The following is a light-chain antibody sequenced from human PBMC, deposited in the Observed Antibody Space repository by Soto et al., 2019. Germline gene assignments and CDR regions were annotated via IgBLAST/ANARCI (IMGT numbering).Light chain of an antibody. CDR2: GAF. V-gene: IGKV1-12*01. Sequence: DIQMTQSPSSVSASVGDTVTITCRASQRLSSWLAWYRQRPGKSPNLLIFGAFTLQSGVPSRFSGSGSGTEFTLTISSRQPEDFATYYCQQANTFPAFGGGTKVEI. J-gene: IGKJ4*01. CDR1: QRLSSW. CDR3: QQANTFPA.